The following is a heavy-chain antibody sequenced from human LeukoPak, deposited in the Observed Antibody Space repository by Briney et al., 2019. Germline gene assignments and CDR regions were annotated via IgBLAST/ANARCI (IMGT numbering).Heavy chain of an antibody. D-gene: IGHD3-22*01. CDR1: GGSISSGSYY. CDR3: ARRGYDSSGYGAFDI. CDR2: IYTSGST. J-gene: IGHJ3*02. Sequence: SETLSLTCTVSGGSISSGSYYWSGIRQPAGKGLEWIGRIYTSGSTNYNPSLKSRVTISVDTSKDQFSLKLSSVTAADTAVYYCARRGYDSSGYGAFDIWGQGTMVTVSS. V-gene: IGHV4-61*02.